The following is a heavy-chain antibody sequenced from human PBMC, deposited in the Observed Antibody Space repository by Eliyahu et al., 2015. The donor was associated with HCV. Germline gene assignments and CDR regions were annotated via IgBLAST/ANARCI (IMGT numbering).Heavy chain of an antibody. CDR1: XFXFXXXA. J-gene: IGHJ6*03. D-gene: IGHD2/OR15-2a*01. CDR3: ARGRDVSWQYYYYMDV. V-gene: IGHV3-33*01. CDR2: IWXDGSNK. Sequence: QVQLVESGGGVVQPGKSLRLSCXASXFXFXXXAIHWVRQAPGKGLEGVAVIWXDGSNKEYADSVKGRFTISRDNSKNTLYLQMSSLRVEDTGVYYCARGRDVSWQYYYYMDVWGKGTTVTVSS.